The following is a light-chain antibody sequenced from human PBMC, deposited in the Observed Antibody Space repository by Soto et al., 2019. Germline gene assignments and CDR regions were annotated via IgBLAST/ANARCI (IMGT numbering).Light chain of an antibody. CDR1: QSISSS. CDR3: QQYNSFWT. Sequence: DIQMTQSPSTLSASVGDRVTITCRASQSISSSLAWYQQKPGKAPKRLLYKASSLESGVQSRFSGSGSGTDFTLTISSVQPDDVATYYCQQYNSFWTFGQGTKVEI. J-gene: IGKJ1*01. V-gene: IGKV1-5*03. CDR2: KAS.